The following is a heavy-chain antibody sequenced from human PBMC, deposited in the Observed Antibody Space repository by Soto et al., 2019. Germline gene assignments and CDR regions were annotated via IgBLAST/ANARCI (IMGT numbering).Heavy chain of an antibody. Sequence: ASVKVSCKPSGYTFTSYDINWVRQATGQGLEWMGWMNPNSGNTGYAQKFQGRVTMTRNTSISTAYMELSSLRYEDTAVYYCARAGSNSVWYPVIDYWGQGTLVTVSS. J-gene: IGHJ4*02. V-gene: IGHV1-8*01. D-gene: IGHD6-19*01. CDR1: GYTFTSYD. CDR3: ARAGSNSVWYPVIDY. CDR2: MNPNSGNT.